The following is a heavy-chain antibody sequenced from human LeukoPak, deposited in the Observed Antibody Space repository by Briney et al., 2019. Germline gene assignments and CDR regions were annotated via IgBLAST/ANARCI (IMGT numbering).Heavy chain of an antibody. D-gene: IGHD3-22*01. CDR2: ISAYTGNT. CDR3: ARSGVGYFYDNTGYYPLDY. J-gene: IGHJ4*02. CDR1: GYTFTNYG. Sequence: ASVKVSCKASGYTFTNYGISWVRQAPGQGLEWMGWISAYTGNTSYAQNFQGRVTMTTDTSTSTAFMELRSLRSDDTAVYYCARSGVGYFYDNTGYYPLDYWGQGTLVTVSS. V-gene: IGHV1-18*01.